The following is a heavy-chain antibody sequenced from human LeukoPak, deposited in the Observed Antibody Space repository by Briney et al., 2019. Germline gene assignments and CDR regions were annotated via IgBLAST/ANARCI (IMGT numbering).Heavy chain of an antibody. CDR3: ARVANYCSGGTCYLPKWFDP. V-gene: IGHV4-61*08. J-gene: IGHJ5*02. CDR2: IYFSGST. D-gene: IGHD2-15*01. CDR1: GGSISS. Sequence: SETLSLTCTVSGGSISSFYWSWFYWSWIRQPPGKGLEWIGYIYFSGSTNYNPSLKSRVTISVDTSKNQFTLKVRSVTAVDTAVYYCARVANYCSGGTCYLPKWFDPWGQGTLVTVSS.